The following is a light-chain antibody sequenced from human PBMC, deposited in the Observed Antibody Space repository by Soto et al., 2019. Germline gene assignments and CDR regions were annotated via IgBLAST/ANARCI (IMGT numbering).Light chain of an antibody. CDR3: QQYKNWPL. Sequence: MMMTQSPATLSVSPGERVTLSCRTSHSVNSHVAWYQQKPGQAPRLLLYGASTRATGIPVRFSGSGFGTEFTLTLSSLQSEDFPVYYCQQYKNWPLFGQGTRLDIK. CDR2: GAS. J-gene: IGKJ5*01. CDR1: HSVNSH. V-gene: IGKV3-15*01.